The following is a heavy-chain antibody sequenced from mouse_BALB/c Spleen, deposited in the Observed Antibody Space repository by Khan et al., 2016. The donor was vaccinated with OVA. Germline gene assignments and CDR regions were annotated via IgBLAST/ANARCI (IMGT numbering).Heavy chain of an antibody. J-gene: IGHJ3*01. Sequence: EVELVESGGGLVKPGGSLKFSCAASGFTFSNYAMSWVRQTPEKRLEWVASISSGGSTYYPDSVKGRFTISRDNARNILYLQMSSLRSEDTAMYYCARDYWFTYWGQGTLVTVSA. CDR3: ARDYWFTY. CDR1: GFTFSNYA. CDR2: ISSGGST. V-gene: IGHV5-6-5*01.